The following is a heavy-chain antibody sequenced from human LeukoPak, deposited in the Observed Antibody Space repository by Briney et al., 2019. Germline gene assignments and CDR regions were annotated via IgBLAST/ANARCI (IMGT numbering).Heavy chain of an antibody. CDR1: GFTFSSYA. V-gene: IGHV3-64D*06. CDR3: AKGTDSSGYYYHFDY. Sequence: GGSLRLSCSASGFTFSSYAMHWVRQAPGKGLEYVSAISSNGGSTYYADSVKGRFTISRDNSKNTLYLQMSSLRAEDTAVYYCAKGTDSSGYYYHFDYWGQGTLVTVSS. J-gene: IGHJ4*02. CDR2: ISSNGGST. D-gene: IGHD3-22*01.